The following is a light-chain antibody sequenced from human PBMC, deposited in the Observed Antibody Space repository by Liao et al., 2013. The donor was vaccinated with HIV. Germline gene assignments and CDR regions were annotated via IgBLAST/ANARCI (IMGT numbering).Light chain of an antibody. V-gene: IGLV3-1*01. CDR1: KLGDKY. J-gene: IGLJ3*02. Sequence: SHELTQAPSVSVSPGQTASITCSGDKLGDKYACWYQQKPGQSPVLVIYQDTMRPSGIPERFSGSKSGNTATLTISATQAMDEADYYCQAWDIRTGVFGGGTKLTVL. CDR2: QDT. CDR3: QAWDIRTGV.